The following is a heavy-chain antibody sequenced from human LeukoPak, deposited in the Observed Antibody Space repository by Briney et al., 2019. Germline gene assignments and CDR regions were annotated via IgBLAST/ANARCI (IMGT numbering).Heavy chain of an antibody. J-gene: IGHJ3*02. CDR3: ATADSSGYYIGAFDI. CDR1: GYTLTELS. Sequence: ASVTVSCKVSGYTLTELSMHWVRQAPGKGLEWMGGFDPEDGETIYAQKFQGRVTMTEDTATDTAYMELSSLRSEDTAVYYCATADSSGYYIGAFDIWGQGTMVTVSS. D-gene: IGHD3-22*01. V-gene: IGHV1-24*01. CDR2: FDPEDGET.